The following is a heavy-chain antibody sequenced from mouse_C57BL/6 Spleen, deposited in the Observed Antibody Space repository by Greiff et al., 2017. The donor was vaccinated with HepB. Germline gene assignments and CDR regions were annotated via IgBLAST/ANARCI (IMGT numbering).Heavy chain of an antibody. Sequence: EVKLMESGGGLVKPGGSLKLSCAASGFTFSSYAMSWVRQTPEKRLEWVATISDGGSYTYYPDNVKGRFTISRDNAKNNLYLQMSHLKSEDTAMYYCARDPLYGSSYYFDHWGQGTTLTVSS. CDR3: ARDPLYGSSYYFDH. CDR2: ISDGGSYT. D-gene: IGHD1-1*01. V-gene: IGHV5-4*01. CDR1: GFTFSSYA. J-gene: IGHJ2*01.